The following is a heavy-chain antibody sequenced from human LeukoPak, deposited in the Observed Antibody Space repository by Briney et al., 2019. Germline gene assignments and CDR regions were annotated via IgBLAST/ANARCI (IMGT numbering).Heavy chain of an antibody. CDR3: ARAQTN. CDR1: GFTFSSYS. CDR2: ISSSGATM. D-gene: IGHD4-11*01. V-gene: IGHV3-48*01. Sequence: GGSLRLSCAASGFTFSSYSMNWVRQAPGKGLEWVSYISSSGATMYYADSVWGRFTISRDTAKNSLYLQMNSLRAEDTAVYYCARAQTNWGQGTLVTVSP. J-gene: IGHJ4*02.